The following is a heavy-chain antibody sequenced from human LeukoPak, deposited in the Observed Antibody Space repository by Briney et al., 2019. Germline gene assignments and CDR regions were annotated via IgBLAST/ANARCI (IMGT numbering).Heavy chain of an antibody. Sequence: PSETLSLTCAVYGGSFSGYYWSWIRQPPGKGLEWIGEINHSGSTNYNPSLKSRVTISVDTSKNQFSLKLSSVTAADTAVYYCARSRYAVDYWGREPWSPSPQ. CDR3: ARSRYAVDY. D-gene: IGHD2-2*01. J-gene: IGHJ4*02. CDR1: GGSFSGYY. V-gene: IGHV4-34*01. CDR2: INHSGST.